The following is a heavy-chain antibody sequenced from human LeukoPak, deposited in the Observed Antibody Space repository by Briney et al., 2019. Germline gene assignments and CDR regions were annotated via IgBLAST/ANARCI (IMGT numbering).Heavy chain of an antibody. Sequence: SVKVSCTASGFTFTSSAVQWVRQARGQRLEWIGWIVVGSGNTNYAQKFQERVTITRDMSTSTAYMELSSLRSEDTAVYYCAASSSSWYKPLDYWGQGTLVTVSS. V-gene: IGHV1-58*01. CDR3: AASSSSWYKPLDY. D-gene: IGHD6-13*01. CDR2: IVVGSGNT. CDR1: GFTFTSSA. J-gene: IGHJ4*02.